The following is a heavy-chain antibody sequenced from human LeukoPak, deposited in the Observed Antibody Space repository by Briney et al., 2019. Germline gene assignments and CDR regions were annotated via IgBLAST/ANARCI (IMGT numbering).Heavy chain of an antibody. J-gene: IGHJ6*03. Sequence: GGSLRLSCAASGFTFSSYSMNWVRQAPGKGLEWVSSISSSSSYIYYADSVKGRFTISRDNAKISLYLQMNSLRAEDTAVYYCARWESYYYGSGSPSAYYMDVWGKGTTVTVSS. V-gene: IGHV3-21*01. CDR2: ISSSSSYI. CDR1: GFTFSSYS. D-gene: IGHD3-10*01. CDR3: ARWESYYYGSGSPSAYYMDV.